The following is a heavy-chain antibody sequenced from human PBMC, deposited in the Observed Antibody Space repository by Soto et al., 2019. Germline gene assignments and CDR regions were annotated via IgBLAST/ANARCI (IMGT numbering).Heavy chain of an antibody. V-gene: IGHV1-46*01. D-gene: IGHD3-9*01. CDR3: ARNSDMLTGKSQDYYYGMDV. CDR2: INPSGGIT. Sequence: QVQLVQSGAEVKKPGASVKVSCKASGYTFTRYAMHWVRQAPGQRLAWMGIINPSGGITSYAQKFQGRVTMTRDTAKRKRYMELPGRSSESTAVSYCARNSDMLTGKSQDYYYGMDVWGQGTTVTVSS. J-gene: IGHJ6*02. CDR1: GYTFTRYA.